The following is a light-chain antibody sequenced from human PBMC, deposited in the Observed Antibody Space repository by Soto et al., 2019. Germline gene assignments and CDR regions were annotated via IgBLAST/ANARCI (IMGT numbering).Light chain of an antibody. CDR2: NVN. CDR1: SSDVGNYNY. J-gene: IGLJ1*01. CDR3: SSFTSTTLFV. V-gene: IGLV2-14*01. Sequence: QSALTQSASVSGSPGQSITISCTGTSSDVGNYNYVSWYQQHPGEVPKLIIFNVNNRPSGVSNRFSGSKSGNTASLTISGLQSEAEADYYCSSFTSTTLFVFVTGTRVTAL.